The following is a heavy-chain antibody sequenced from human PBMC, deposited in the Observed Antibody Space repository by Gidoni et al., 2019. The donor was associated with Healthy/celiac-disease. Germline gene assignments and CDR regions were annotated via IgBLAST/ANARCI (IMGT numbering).Heavy chain of an antibody. CDR3: AKSIGDYFSDY. CDR1: GFTFSSYA. CDR2: ISGRGGST. J-gene: IGHJ4*02. V-gene: IGHV3-23*01. D-gene: IGHD4-17*01. Sequence: EVQLLESGGGLVQPGGSLRLSCAASGFTFSSYAMSWVRQAPGKGRGWVSAISGRGGSTYYADSVKGRFTISRDNFKNTLYLQMNSLRAEDTAVYYCAKSIGDYFSDYWGQGTLVTVSS.